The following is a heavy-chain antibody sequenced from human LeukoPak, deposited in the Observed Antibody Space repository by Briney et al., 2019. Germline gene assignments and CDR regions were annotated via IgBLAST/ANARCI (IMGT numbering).Heavy chain of an antibody. CDR2: IYTSGST. CDR3: ARESYYYGMDV. J-gene: IGHJ6*02. V-gene: IGHV4-4*07. CDR1: GGSITSYY. Sequence: SETLSLTCTVSGGSITSYYWSWIRQPAGKGLEWIGLIYTSGSTDYNPSLKSRVTISVDTSKNQFSLKLSSVTAADTAVYYCARESYYYGMDVWGQGTTVTVSS.